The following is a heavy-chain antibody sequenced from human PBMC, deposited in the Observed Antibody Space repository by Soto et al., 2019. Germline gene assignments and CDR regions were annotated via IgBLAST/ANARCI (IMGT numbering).Heavy chain of an antibody. CDR3: ARGGYYDSSGYPSFDY. V-gene: IGHV4-30-2*01. D-gene: IGHD3-22*01. CDR2: IYHSGST. CDR1: GGSISSGGYS. Sequence: SETLTLTCAVSGGSISSGGYSWSWIRQPPGKGLEWIGYIYHSGSTYYNPSLKSRVTISVDRSKNQFSLKLSSVTAADTAVYYCARGGYYDSSGYPSFDYWGQGTLVTVSS. J-gene: IGHJ4*02.